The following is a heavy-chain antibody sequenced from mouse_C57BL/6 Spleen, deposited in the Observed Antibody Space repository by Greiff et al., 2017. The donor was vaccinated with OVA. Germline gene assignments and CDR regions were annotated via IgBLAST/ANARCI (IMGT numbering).Heavy chain of an antibody. V-gene: IGHV1-82*01. D-gene: IGHD2-5*01. Sequence: VQLQQSGPELVKPGASVKISCKASGYAFSSSWMNWVKQRPGKGLEWIGRIYPGDGDTNYNGKFKGKATLTADKSSSTAYMQLSSLTSEDSAVYFCASSYYSNYEGFAYWGQGTLVTVSA. CDR1: GYAFSSSW. CDR2: IYPGDGDT. CDR3: ASSYYSNYEGFAY. J-gene: IGHJ3*01.